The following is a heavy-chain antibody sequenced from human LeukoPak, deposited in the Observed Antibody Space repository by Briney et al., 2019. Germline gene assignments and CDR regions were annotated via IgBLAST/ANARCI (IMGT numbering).Heavy chain of an antibody. D-gene: IGHD6-19*01. CDR3: ARGTLSSGWYYFDY. CDR2: ISSSYI. J-gene: IGHJ4*02. Sequence: GGSLRLSCAASGFTFSSYSMNWVRQAPGKGLEWVSSISSSYIYYADSVKGRFTISRDNAKNSLYLQMNSLRAEDTAVYYCARGTLSSGWYYFDYWGQGTLVTVSS. V-gene: IGHV3-21*01. CDR1: GFTFSSYS.